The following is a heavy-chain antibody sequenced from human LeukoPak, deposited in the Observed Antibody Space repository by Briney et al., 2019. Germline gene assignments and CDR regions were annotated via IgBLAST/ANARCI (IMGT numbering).Heavy chain of an antibody. CDR1: GGTFSSYA. V-gene: IGHV1-69*13. Sequence: SVRVSCKASGGTFSSYAISWVRQAPGQGLEWMGGINPIFGTANYAQKFEGRVTITADESTRTAYMELSSLRSEDTAVYYCARDSLSLEVGAADFDYWGQGTLVTVSS. J-gene: IGHJ4*02. CDR3: ARDSLSLEVGAADFDY. CDR2: INPIFGTA. D-gene: IGHD1-26*01.